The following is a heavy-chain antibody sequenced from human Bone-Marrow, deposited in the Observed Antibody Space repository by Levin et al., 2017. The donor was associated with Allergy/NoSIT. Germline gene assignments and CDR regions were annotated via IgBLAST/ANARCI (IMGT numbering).Heavy chain of an antibody. CDR1: GYTFTSYG. D-gene: IGHD3-10*01. Sequence: GESLKISCKASGYTFTSYGISWVRQAPGQGLEWMGWISAYNGNTNYAQKLQGRVTMTTDTSTSTAYMELRSLRSDDTAVYYCARVNTMVRGVRLILFDYWGQGTLVTVSS. CDR3: ARVNTMVRGVRLILFDY. V-gene: IGHV1-18*01. J-gene: IGHJ4*02. CDR2: ISAYNGNT.